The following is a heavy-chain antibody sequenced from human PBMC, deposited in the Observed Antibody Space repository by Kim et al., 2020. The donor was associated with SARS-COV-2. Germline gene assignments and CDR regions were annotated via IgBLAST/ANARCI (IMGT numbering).Heavy chain of an antibody. CDR3: VAWEGNSH. J-gene: IGHJ1*01. V-gene: IGHV3-7*01. CDR1: GFTFSNCW. Sequence: GGSLRLSCAASGFTFSNCWMSWIRQAPGKGLEWVAHINADGSAQFYVDSVRGRFTISRDNAKNSLYLQMNSPRVEDTALYYCVAWEGNSHWGQGPLVTVS. D-gene: IGHD1-26*01. CDR2: INADGSAQ.